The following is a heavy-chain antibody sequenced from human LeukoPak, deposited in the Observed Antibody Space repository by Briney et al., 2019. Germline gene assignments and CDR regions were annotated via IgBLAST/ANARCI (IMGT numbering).Heavy chain of an antibody. CDR3: AKDYSSGWFLNY. CDR2: ITGNSYYT. Sequence: GGSLRLSCAASGFTFSSYAMSWVRQAPGKGPEWVSDITGNSYYTYYADSVKGRFTISRDNSKNTLYLQMNSLRAEDTAVYYCAKDYSSGWFLNYWGQGTLVTVSS. V-gene: IGHV3-23*01. D-gene: IGHD6-19*01. J-gene: IGHJ4*02. CDR1: GFTFSSYA.